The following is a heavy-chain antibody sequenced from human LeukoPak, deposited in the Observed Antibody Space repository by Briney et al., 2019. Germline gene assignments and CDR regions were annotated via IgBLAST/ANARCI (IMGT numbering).Heavy chain of an antibody. D-gene: IGHD2-15*01. CDR1: GGSFSGYY. V-gene: IGHV4-34*01. CDR2: INHSGST. Sequence: SETLSLTCAVYGGSFSGYYWSWIRQPPGKGLEWIGEINHSGSTNYNPSLKSRVTISVDTSKNQFSLKLSSVTAADTAVYYCARFPLGYCSGGSCYRLYYFDYWGQGTLVTVSS. J-gene: IGHJ4*02. CDR3: ARFPLGYCSGGSCYRLYYFDY.